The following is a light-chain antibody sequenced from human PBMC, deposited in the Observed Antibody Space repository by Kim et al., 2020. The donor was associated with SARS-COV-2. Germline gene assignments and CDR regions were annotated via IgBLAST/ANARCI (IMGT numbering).Light chain of an antibody. CDR3: AAWDDSLSGWV. CDR1: TSNIGSSS. V-gene: IGLV1-47*02. CDR2: YTN. Sequence: GQRVTLSCSGSTSNIGSSSVYWYQQFPGTAPKLLIYYTNQRPSGVPDRFSGSKSGTSASLAISGLRSEDDGDYYCAAWDDSLSGWVFGGGTQLTVL. J-gene: IGLJ3*02.